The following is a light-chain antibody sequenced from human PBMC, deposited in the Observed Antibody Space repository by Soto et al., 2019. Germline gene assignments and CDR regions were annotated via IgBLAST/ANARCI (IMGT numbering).Light chain of an antibody. J-gene: IGLJ6*01. Sequence: QSALTQPASVSGSPGQSITISCTGTSSDVGGYNYVSWYQQHPGKAPKLMIYEVTMRPSGISDRFSGSKSASTASLTISGLQAEDEGDYYCASYAGSRTYVFGSGTQLTVL. CDR3: ASYAGSRTYV. CDR1: SSDVGGYNY. CDR2: EVT. V-gene: IGLV2-23*02.